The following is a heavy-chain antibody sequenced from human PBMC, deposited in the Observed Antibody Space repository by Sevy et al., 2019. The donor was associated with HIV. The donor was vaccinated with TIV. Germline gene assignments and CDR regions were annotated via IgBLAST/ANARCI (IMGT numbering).Heavy chain of an antibody. Sequence: GGSLRLSCAASGFTFSDYYMSWIRQAPGKGLEWVSYISSSGSTIYYADSVKGRFTISRDNAKNSLYLQMNSLRAEDTAVYYWARVVTIFGVVGGWFDPWGQGTLVTVSS. V-gene: IGHV3-11*01. D-gene: IGHD3-3*01. CDR2: ISSSGSTI. CDR1: GFTFSDYY. J-gene: IGHJ5*02. CDR3: ARVVTIFGVVGGWFDP.